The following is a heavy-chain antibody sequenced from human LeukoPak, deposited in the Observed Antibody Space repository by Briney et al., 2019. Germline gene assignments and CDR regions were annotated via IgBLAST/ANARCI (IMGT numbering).Heavy chain of an antibody. CDR3: ARFKGGTGFDY. D-gene: IGHD1-26*01. CDR2: ISSSGKA. CDR1: GGSITTTDFD. V-gene: IGHV4-39*01. Sequence: SDPLSLTCAVSGGSITTTDFDWAWIRQPPGQGFEWLATISSSGKAYYYPSLMSRVTISVDTTKNQFSLDVTSVTAADTGLFYCARFKGGTGFDYWGRGILVIVSP. J-gene: IGHJ4*02.